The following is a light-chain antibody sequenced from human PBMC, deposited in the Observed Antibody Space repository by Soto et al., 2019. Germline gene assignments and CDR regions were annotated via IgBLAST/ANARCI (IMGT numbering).Light chain of an antibody. CDR1: SSDIGAFQY. CDR3: SSYTSGSTAVV. V-gene: IGLV2-14*03. Sequence: QSALTQPASVSGSPGQSITISCTGTSSDIGAFQYVSWYQQHPGKVPSLMIYDVTKRPSGVSNRFSGSKSGNTASLTISGLQADDEADYYCSSYTSGSTAVVFGGGTKLTVL. CDR2: DVT. J-gene: IGLJ2*01.